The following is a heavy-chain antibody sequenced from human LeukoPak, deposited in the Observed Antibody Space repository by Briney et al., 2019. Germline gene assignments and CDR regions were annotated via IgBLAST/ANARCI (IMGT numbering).Heavy chain of an antibody. J-gene: IGHJ4*02. D-gene: IGHD2-21*02. V-gene: IGHV3-53*01. CDR3: ARGPVVTAYDY. Sequence: PGGSLRLSCAASGFTFSSNYMSWVRQAPGKGLEWVSVIYGGGSTYYADSVKGRFTISRDNSKNTLYLQMNSLRAEDTAVYYCARGPVVTAYDYWGQGTQVTVSS. CDR2: IYGGGST. CDR1: GFTFSSNY.